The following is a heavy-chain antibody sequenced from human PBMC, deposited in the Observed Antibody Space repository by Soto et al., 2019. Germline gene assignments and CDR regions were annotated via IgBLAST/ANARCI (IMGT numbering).Heavy chain of an antibody. Sequence: SETLSLTCTVSGGSISSYYLSWIRQPPGKGLEWIGYIYYSGSTNYNPSLKSRVTISVDTSKNQFSLKLSSVTAADTAVYYCARGSGYQDAFDIWGQGTMVTVSS. CDR2: IYYSGST. CDR3: ARGSGYQDAFDI. J-gene: IGHJ3*02. D-gene: IGHD3-3*01. V-gene: IGHV4-59*01. CDR1: GGSISSYY.